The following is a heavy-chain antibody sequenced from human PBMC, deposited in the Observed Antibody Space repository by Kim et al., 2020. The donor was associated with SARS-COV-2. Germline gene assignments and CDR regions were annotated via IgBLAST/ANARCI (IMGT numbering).Heavy chain of an antibody. V-gene: IGHV7-4-1*02. CDR2: INTNTGNP. CDR3: ARDFRSSGWGRSSYFDY. Sequence: ASVKVSCKASGYTFTSYAMNWVRQAPGQGLEWMGWINTNTGNPTYAQGFTGRFVFSLDTSVSTAYLLISSLKAEDTAVYYCARDFRSSGWGRSSYFDYWGQGTLVTVSS. J-gene: IGHJ4*02. CDR1: GYTFTSYA. D-gene: IGHD6-19*01.